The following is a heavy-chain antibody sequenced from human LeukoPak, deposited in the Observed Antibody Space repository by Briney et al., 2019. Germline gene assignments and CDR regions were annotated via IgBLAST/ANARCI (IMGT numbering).Heavy chain of an antibody. CDR2: INHSGST. Sequence: SETLSLTCTVSGYSISSGYYWGWIRQPPGKGLEWIGEINHSGSTNYNPSLKSRVTISVDTSKNQFSLKLSSLTAADTAVYYCAREDDTIADNTFDIWGQGTVVTVSS. V-gene: IGHV4-38-2*02. D-gene: IGHD6-13*01. J-gene: IGHJ3*02. CDR3: AREDDTIADNTFDI. CDR1: GYSISSGYY.